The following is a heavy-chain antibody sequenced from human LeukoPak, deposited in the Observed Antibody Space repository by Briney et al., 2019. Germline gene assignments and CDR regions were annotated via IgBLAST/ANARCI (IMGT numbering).Heavy chain of an antibody. Sequence: ASVKVSCKASGYTFTSYDINLVRQATGQGLEWMGWMNPNSGNTGYAQKFQGRVTMTRNTSISTAYMELSSLRSEDTAVYYCARGEWGSGSSPFDYWGQGTLVTVSS. D-gene: IGHD3-16*01. V-gene: IGHV1-8*01. CDR3: ARGEWGSGSSPFDY. CDR1: GYTFTSYD. CDR2: MNPNSGNT. J-gene: IGHJ4*02.